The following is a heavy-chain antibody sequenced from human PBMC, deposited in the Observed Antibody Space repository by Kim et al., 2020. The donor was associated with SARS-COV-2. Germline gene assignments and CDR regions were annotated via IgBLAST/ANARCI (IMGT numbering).Heavy chain of an antibody. D-gene: IGHD3-9*01. CDR3: ARSYDILTGYRNDAFDY. CDR2: IYPGDSDT. Sequence: GESLKISCKGSGYSFTSYWIGWVRQMPGKGLEWMGIIYPGDSDTRYSPSFQGQVTISADKSISTAYLQWSSLKASDTAMYYCARSYDILTGYRNDAFDYWGQGTLVTVSS. CDR1: GYSFTSYW. J-gene: IGHJ4*02. V-gene: IGHV5-51*01.